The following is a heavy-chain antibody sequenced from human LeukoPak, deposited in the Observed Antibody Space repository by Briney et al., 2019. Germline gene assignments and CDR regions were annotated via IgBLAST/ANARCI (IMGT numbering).Heavy chain of an antibody. D-gene: IGHD3/OR15-3a*01. CDR1: GVSISSSYSY. Sequence: SETLSLTCTVSGVSISSSYSYWGWIRQPPGMGLEWIGSIYHTGNTYYNASLKSQVSISIDTSKNQFSLKLTSVTAADTAVYYCARQTGSGLFILPGGQGTLVTVSS. V-gene: IGHV4-39*01. CDR3: ARQTGSGLFILP. J-gene: IGHJ4*02. CDR2: IYHTGNT.